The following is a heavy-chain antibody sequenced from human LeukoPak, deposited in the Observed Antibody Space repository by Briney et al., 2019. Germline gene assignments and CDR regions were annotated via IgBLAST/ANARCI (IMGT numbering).Heavy chain of an antibody. V-gene: IGHV1-18*01. CDR1: VYTFTSYG. J-gene: IGHJ3*02. D-gene: IGHD6-19*01. CDR2: ISAYNGNT. CDR3: ARDHIAVAGNAAFDI. Sequence: GASVKVSCKASVYTFTSYGISWVRQSPGQGLEWMGWISAYNGNTNYAQKLQGRVTMTTDTSTSTAYMELRSLRSDDTAVYYCARDHIAVAGNAAFDIWGQGTMVTVSS.